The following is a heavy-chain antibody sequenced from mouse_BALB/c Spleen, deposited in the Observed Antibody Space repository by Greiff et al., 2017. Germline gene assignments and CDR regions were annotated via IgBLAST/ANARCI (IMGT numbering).Heavy chain of an antibody. CDR3: AREDYGSSPVAY. J-gene: IGHJ3*01. V-gene: IGHV5-4*02. D-gene: IGHD1-1*01. CDR1: GFTFSDYY. Sequence: DVKLVESGGGLVKPGGSLKLSCAASGFTFSDYYMYWVRQTPEKRLEWVATISDGGSYTYYPDSVKGRFTISRDNAKNNLYLQMSSLKSEDTAMYYCAREDYGSSPVAYWGQGTLVTVSA. CDR2: ISDGGSYT.